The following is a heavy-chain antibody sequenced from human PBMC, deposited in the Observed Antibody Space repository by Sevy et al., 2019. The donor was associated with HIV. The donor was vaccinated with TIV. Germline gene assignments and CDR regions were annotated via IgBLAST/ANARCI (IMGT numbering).Heavy chain of an antibody. Sequence: HGGSLRLSCAASGFTFSSYWMSWVRQAPGKGLEWVANIKQDGSEKYYVDSVKGRFTISRDNAKNSLYLQMNSLRAEDTAVYYCARVLVWELPDPYYFDYWGQGTLVTVSS. CDR2: IKQDGSEK. CDR3: ARVLVWELPDPYYFDY. CDR1: GFTFSSYW. D-gene: IGHD1-26*01. J-gene: IGHJ4*02. V-gene: IGHV3-7*04.